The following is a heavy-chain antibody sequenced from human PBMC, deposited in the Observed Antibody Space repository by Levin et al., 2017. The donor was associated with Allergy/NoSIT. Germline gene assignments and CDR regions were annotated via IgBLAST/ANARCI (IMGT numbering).Heavy chain of an antibody. CDR3: ASCTSRCYGVFDL. CDR2: SHQSAT. V-gene: IGHV4-59*01. CDR1: GDSISGYY. D-gene: IGHD4/OR15-4a*01. Sequence: SETLSLTCTVSGDSISGYYWGWIRQPPGKRLEWIGYSHQSATINPPLKSRVTRSVDASKNQLFLSLSSVTAADTAGYYCASCTSRCYGVFDLWGRGTMVTVSS. J-gene: IGHJ3*01.